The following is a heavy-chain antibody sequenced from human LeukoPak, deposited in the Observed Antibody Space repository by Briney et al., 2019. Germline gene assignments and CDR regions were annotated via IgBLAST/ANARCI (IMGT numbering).Heavy chain of an antibody. Sequence: SETLSLTCTVSGGSISSGGYYWSWIRQHPGKGLEWIGYIYYSGSTYYNPSLKSRVTISVDTSKNQFSLKLSSVTAADTAVYYCARERYSGYDWPFDYWGQGTLVTVSS. J-gene: IGHJ4*02. CDR1: GGSISSGGYY. D-gene: IGHD5-12*01. V-gene: IGHV4-31*03. CDR2: IYYSGST. CDR3: ARERYSGYDWPFDY.